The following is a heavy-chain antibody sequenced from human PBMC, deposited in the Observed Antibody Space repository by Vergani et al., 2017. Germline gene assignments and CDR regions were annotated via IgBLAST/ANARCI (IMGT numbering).Heavy chain of an antibody. Sequence: EVQLMESGGGLVQPGGSLRLSCAASGFTVSSNYMSWVRQAPGKGLELVSVIYSGGSTYYADSVKGRFTISRHNSKNTLYLQMNSLRAEDTAVYYCARDRVDIVATTTYYYYYYGMDVWGQGTTVTVSS. J-gene: IGHJ6*02. D-gene: IGHD5-12*01. CDR1: GFTVSSNY. CDR3: ARDRVDIVATTTYYYYYYGMDV. CDR2: IYSGGST. V-gene: IGHV3-53*04.